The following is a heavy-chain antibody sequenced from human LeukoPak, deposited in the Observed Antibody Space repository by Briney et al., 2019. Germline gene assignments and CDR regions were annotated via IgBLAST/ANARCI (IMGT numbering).Heavy chain of an antibody. Sequence: ASVKVSCKASGYTFTSYGISWLRQAPGQGLEWMGWISAYNGNTNYAQKLQGRVTMTTDTSTSTAYMELRSLRSDDTAVYYCARDPSSTSSFPLWGQGTLVTVSS. J-gene: IGHJ4*02. CDR3: ARDPSSTSSFPL. CDR1: GYTFTSYG. CDR2: ISAYNGNT. V-gene: IGHV1-18*01. D-gene: IGHD2-2*01.